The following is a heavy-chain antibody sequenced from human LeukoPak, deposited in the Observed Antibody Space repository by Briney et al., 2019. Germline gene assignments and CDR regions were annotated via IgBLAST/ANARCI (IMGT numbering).Heavy chain of an antibody. CDR3: ARTKLYCSGGSCYSSLDY. V-gene: IGHV4-59*01. J-gene: IGHJ4*02. Sequence: SETLSLTCTVSGGSISNYYWSWIRQPPGKGLEWIGYISYSGSTISNPSLKCRVTISVDTSKNHFSLKLTSVTAADTALYYCARTKLYCSGGSCYSSLDYWGQGTLVTVSS. D-gene: IGHD2-15*01. CDR2: ISYSGST. CDR1: GGSISNYY.